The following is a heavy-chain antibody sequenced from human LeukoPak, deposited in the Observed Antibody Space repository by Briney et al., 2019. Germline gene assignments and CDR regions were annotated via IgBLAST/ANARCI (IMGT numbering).Heavy chain of an antibody. V-gene: IGHV1-2*02. CDR1: GYTFTGYY. CDR2: INPNSGGT. J-gene: IGHJ4*02. D-gene: IGHD3-22*01. Sequence: ASVKVSCTASGYTFTGYYMHWVRQAPGQGLEWMGWINPNSGGTNYAQKFQGRVTMTRDTSISTAYMGLSRLRSDDTAVYYCARDLEYYYDSSGYYYSDWGQGTLVTVSS. CDR3: ARDLEYYYDSSGYYYSD.